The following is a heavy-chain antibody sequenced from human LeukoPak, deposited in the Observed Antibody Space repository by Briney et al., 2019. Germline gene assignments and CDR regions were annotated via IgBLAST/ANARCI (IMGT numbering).Heavy chain of an antibody. Sequence: SETLSLTCTVSGGSISSYYWSWIRQPPGKGLEWIGYIYYSGSTNYNPSPKSRVTISVDTSKNQFSLKLSSVTAAETAVYYCARLKYYYYGMDVWGQGTTVTVSS. CDR3: ARLKYYYYGMDV. V-gene: IGHV4-59*08. J-gene: IGHJ6*02. CDR1: GGSISSYY. CDR2: IYYSGST.